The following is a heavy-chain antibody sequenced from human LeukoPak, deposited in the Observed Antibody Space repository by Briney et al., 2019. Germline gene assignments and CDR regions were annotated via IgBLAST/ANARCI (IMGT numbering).Heavy chain of an antibody. CDR2: IYHSGYT. V-gene: IGHV4-38-2*02. D-gene: IGHD3-16*01. CDR1: GYSISSGYY. J-gene: IGHJ4*02. Sequence: SETLSLTCNVSGYSISSGYYWGWIRQPPGKGLEWIGSIYHSGYTLYNPSLKGRVTMSVDTSKNDFSLKLSSVTAADTAVYYCARFSGYDDTGHHYLDNWGQGTLVTVSS. CDR3: ARFSGYDDTGHHYLDN.